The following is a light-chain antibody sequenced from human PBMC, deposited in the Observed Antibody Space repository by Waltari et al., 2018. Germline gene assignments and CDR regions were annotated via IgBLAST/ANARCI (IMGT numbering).Light chain of an antibody. CDR2: EAS. V-gene: IGKV1-33*01. Sequence: DIQMTQSPSSKPASVGDRVTITCQASQHINNHLGWYQQKPGKGPTLLIYEASNFEPGCPSRCNESGAGTDSTLTISSLQPEEFATYYCQQYETLPLTFGGGTEVAI. J-gene: IGKJ4*01. CDR3: QQYETLPLT. CDR1: QHINNH.